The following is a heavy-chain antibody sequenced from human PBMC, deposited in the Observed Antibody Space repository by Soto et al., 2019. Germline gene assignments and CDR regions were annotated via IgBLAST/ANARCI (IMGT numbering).Heavy chain of an antibody. D-gene: IGHD1-26*01. CDR2: IYYSGSI. J-gene: IGHJ4*02. CDR3: ARSRLWEQHFDS. Sequence: SETLSLTCTVSGGSITSEGYYWSWIRRLPGKGLEWIGYIYYSGSIFYNPFLKSRASISAHSSKKQFSLKLGSVTAADAAVYYCARSRLWEQHFDSWGRGTLVTVSS. V-gene: IGHV4-31*03. CDR1: GGSITSEGYY.